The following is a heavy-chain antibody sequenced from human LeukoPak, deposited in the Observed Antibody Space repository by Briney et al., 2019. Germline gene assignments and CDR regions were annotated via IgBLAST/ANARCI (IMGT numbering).Heavy chain of an antibody. CDR2: IWYDGSNK. J-gene: IGHJ4*02. Sequence: GGSLRLSCAASGFTFSSYGMHWVRQAPGKGLEWVGVIWYDGSNKYYGDSVKGRFTISRDNSKNTLFLEMTSLGAEDTAVYYCAKTWNDGSFDDRGQGTLVTVSS. D-gene: IGHD5-24*01. CDR3: AKTWNDGSFDD. CDR1: GFTFSSYG. V-gene: IGHV3-33*06.